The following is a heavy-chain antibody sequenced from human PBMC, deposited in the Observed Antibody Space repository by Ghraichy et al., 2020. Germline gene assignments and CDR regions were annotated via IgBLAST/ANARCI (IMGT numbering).Heavy chain of an antibody. Sequence: GGSLRLSCAASGFTVSSNYMSWVRQAPGKGLEWVSVIYSGGSTYYADSVKGRFTISRDNSKNTLYLQMNSLRAEDTAVYYCARVRITMIVVAHWYFDLWGRGTLVTVSS. CDR3: ARVRITMIVVAHWYFDL. V-gene: IGHV3-53*01. CDR1: GFTVSSNY. J-gene: IGHJ2*01. D-gene: IGHD3-22*01. CDR2: IYSGGST.